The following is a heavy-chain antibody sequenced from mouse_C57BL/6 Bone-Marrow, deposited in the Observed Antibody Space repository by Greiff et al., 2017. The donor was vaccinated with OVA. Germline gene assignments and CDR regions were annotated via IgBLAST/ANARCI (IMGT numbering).Heavy chain of an antibody. CDR3: TPLGRTYYARDY. CDR2: IDPEDGDT. Sequence: VQLKQSGAELVRPGASVKLSCTASGFNITDYYMHWVKQRPEQGLEWIGRIDPEDGDTEYDPQFQGKATMTADTSSNTAYLQLRSLTSEDTAVYYCTPLGRTYYARDYGGQGTSVTVSS. J-gene: IGHJ4*01. CDR1: GFNITDYY. D-gene: IGHD4-1*01. V-gene: IGHV14-1*01.